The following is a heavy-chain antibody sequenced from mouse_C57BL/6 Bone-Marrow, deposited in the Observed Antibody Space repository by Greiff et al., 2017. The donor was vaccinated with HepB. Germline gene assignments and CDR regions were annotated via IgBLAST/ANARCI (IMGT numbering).Heavy chain of an antibody. CDR2: ISSGGSYT. D-gene: IGHD1-1*01. Sequence: EVKLMESGGDLVKPGGSLKLSCAASGFTFSSYGMSWVRQTPDKRLEWVATISSGGSYTYYPDSVKGRFTISRDNAKNTRYLQMSSLKSEDTAMYYCARHPHYYGSSYWFAYWGQGTLVTVSA. V-gene: IGHV5-6*01. J-gene: IGHJ3*01. CDR3: ARHPHYYGSSYWFAY. CDR1: GFTFSSYG.